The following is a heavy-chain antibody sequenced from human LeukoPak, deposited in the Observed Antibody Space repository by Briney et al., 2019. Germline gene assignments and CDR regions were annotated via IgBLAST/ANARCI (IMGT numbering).Heavy chain of an antibody. V-gene: IGHV3-74*01. Sequence: GGSLRLSCAASGFTFSSYWMHWVRQVPGKGLVWVSRINNDGSSTSYADSVKGRFTISRDNAKNTLYLQMKSLRTEDTAVYYCAKDLRIAARRSFDYWGQGTLVTVSS. CDR1: GFTFSSYW. CDR2: INNDGSST. D-gene: IGHD6-6*01. CDR3: AKDLRIAARRSFDY. J-gene: IGHJ4*02.